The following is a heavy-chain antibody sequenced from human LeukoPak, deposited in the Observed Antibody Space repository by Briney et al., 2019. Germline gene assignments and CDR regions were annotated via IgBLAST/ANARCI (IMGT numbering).Heavy chain of an antibody. Sequence: PSQTLSLTCAVSGGSISRGGYSWSWIRQPPGKGLEWIGYIYHSGSTYYNPSLKSRVTISVDRSKNQFSLKLSSVTAADTAVYYSARGAFHYYDSSGYYGDYFDYWGQGTLVTVSS. V-gene: IGHV4-30-2*01. CDR3: ARGAFHYYDSSGYYGDYFDY. J-gene: IGHJ4*02. D-gene: IGHD3-22*01. CDR1: GGSISRGGYS. CDR2: IYHSGST.